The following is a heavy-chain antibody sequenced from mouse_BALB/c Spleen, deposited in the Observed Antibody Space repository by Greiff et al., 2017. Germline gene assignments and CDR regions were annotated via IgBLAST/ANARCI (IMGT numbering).Heavy chain of an antibody. D-gene: IGHD2-14*01. CDR1: GYTFTSYV. Sequence: VQLQQSGPELVKPGASVKMSCKASGYTFTSYVMHWVKQKPGQGLEWIGYINPYNDGTKYNEKFKGKATLTSDKSSSTAYMELSSLTSEDSAVYYCARSRRYDDYYAMDYWGQGTSVTVSS. CDR2: INPYNDGT. V-gene: IGHV1-14*01. J-gene: IGHJ4*01. CDR3: ARSRRYDDYYAMDY.